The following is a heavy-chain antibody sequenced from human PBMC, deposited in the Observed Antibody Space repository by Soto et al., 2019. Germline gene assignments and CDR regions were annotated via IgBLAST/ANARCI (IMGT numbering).Heavy chain of an antibody. D-gene: IGHD2-21*02. J-gene: IGHJ4*02. CDR3: ASIADSSTAP. CDR1: GYTFTNYD. V-gene: IGHV1-8*01. Sequence: ASVKVSCKASGYTFTNYDINWVRQATGQGPEYMGWMNPNSGKIGYVQKFQGRVTMTSDTSASTAYMELSSLRFEDTAVYYCASIADSSTAPWGQGTPVTVSS. CDR2: MNPNSGKI.